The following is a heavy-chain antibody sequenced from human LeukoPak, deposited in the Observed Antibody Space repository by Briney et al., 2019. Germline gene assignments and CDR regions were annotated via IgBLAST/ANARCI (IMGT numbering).Heavy chain of an antibody. CDR1: GFTFSSYG. CDR3: AKGGRWVGYYGSGSDPLGMDV. Sequence: PGGSLRLSCAASGFTFSSYGMHWVRQAPGKGLEWVAVISYDGSNKYYADSVKGRSTISRDNSKNTLYLQMNSLRAEDTAVYYCAKGGRWVGYYGSGSDPLGMDVWGQGTTVTVSS. D-gene: IGHD3-10*01. J-gene: IGHJ6*02. CDR2: ISYDGSNK. V-gene: IGHV3-30*18.